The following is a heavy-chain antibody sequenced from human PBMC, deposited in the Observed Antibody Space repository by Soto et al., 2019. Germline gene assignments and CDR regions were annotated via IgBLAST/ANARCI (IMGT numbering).Heavy chain of an antibody. CDR3: ARGGGGLGPDY. CDR2: ISYSGSI. D-gene: IGHD6-19*01. V-gene: IGHV4-30-4*01. CDR1: GGSISSGDYY. J-gene: IGHJ4*02. Sequence: QVQLQESGPGLVKPSQTLSLTCIVSGGSISSGDYYWSWIRQPPGKGLDCIGYISYSGSIYYNPSTKSRVPLSAATSKNQCSLKLTSVTAADTAVYSCARGGGGLGPDYWGQGTLVTVSS.